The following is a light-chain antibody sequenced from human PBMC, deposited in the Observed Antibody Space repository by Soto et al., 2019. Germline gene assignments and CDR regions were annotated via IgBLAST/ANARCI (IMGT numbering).Light chain of an antibody. Sequence: GDRVTITCRASQGIDNHLAWYQQKPGKVPKLLIYGASTLPSGVPSRFSGSGSGTDFTLTISSLQPEDVATYYCQKYNSAPLTFGRGTRVDTK. J-gene: IGKJ3*01. CDR2: GAS. CDR3: QKYNSAPLT. V-gene: IGKV1-27*01. CDR1: QGIDNH.